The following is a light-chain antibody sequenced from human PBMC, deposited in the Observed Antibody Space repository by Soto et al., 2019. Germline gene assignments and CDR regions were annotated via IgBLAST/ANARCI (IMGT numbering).Light chain of an antibody. Sequence: DIQMTQSPSTLSASVGDRVTITCRASQSIVSWLAWYQQKPGTAPKLLIYDASYLERGVPSRFSGSGSGTEFTLTISSLQPDDFATYYCQQYNSFSPWTFGQGTKVEVK. CDR1: QSIVSW. CDR2: DAS. V-gene: IGKV1-5*01. J-gene: IGKJ1*01. CDR3: QQYNSFSPWT.